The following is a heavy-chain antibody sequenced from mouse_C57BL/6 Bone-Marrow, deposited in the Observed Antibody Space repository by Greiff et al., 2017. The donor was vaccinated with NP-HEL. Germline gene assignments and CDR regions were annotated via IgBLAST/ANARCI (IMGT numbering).Heavy chain of an antibody. Sequence: QVQLQQSGAELVRPGASVTLSCKASGYTFTDYEMHWVKQTPVHGLEWIGAIDPETGGTAYNQKIKGKAILTADKSSSTAYMELRSLTSEDSAVYYCTRRGYGSFYFDYWGQGTTLTVSS. D-gene: IGHD1-1*01. CDR1: GYTFTDYE. CDR3: TRRGYGSFYFDY. J-gene: IGHJ2*01. CDR2: IDPETGGT. V-gene: IGHV1-15*01.